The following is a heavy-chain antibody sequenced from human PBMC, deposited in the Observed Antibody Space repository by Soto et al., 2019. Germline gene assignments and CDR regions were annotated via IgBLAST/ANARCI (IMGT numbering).Heavy chain of an antibody. CDR1: GFIFSSFW. CDR2: INGDGASL. J-gene: IGHJ6*02. Sequence: GGSLRLSCSGSGFIFSSFWMHWVRQGPGKGLEWVSRINGDGASLAYAESVKGRSSISRDNVKNTLHLQMNSLGVDDTAVYFCAREGSLGLDVWGRGTTVTVSS. D-gene: IGHD3-10*01. CDR3: AREGSLGLDV. V-gene: IGHV3-74*03.